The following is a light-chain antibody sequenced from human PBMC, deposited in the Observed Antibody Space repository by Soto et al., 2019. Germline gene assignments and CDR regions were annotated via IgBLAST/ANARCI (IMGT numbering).Light chain of an antibody. CDR3: SSYTSSLVL. J-gene: IGLJ2*01. Sequence: QSALTQPASVSGSPGQSITISCTGTSSDVGSFNSVSWYQQHPGKAPKLLIYDVSHRPGGVSSHFSGSKSGNTASLTISGLQAEDEADYYCSSYTSSLVLFGGGTKVTVL. V-gene: IGLV2-14*03. CDR2: DVS. CDR1: SSDVGSFNS.